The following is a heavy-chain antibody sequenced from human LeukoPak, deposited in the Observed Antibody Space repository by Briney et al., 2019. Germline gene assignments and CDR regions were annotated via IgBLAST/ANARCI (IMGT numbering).Heavy chain of an antibody. CDR1: GGSISSSSYY. CDR2: IYYSGST. V-gene: IGHV4-39*01. Sequence: SETLSLTCTVSGGSISSSSYYWGWLRQPPGKGLEWIGSIYYSGSTYYNPSLKSRVTISVDTSKNQFSLKLSSVTAADTAVYYCARYSMPKDAFDIWGQGTMVTVSS. D-gene: IGHD2/OR15-2a*01. CDR3: ARYSMPKDAFDI. J-gene: IGHJ3*02.